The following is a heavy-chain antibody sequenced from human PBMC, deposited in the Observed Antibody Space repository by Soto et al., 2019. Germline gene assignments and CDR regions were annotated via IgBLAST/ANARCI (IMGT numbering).Heavy chain of an antibody. CDR3: ARTDRDFYGLDV. V-gene: IGHV3-13*05. Sequence: ESGGGLVQPGGSLRLSCEASGFTFRNYDMHWVRQGTGKGLEWVSGISAAGDPDYADSVEGRFTISRENAQNSFFLQMNSLRVGDTAVYYCARTDRDFYGLDVWGQRTTVIVSS. CDR2: ISAAGDP. CDR1: GFTFRNYD. J-gene: IGHJ6*02.